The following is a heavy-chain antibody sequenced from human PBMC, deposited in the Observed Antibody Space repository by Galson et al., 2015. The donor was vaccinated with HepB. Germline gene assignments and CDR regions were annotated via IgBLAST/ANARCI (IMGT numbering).Heavy chain of an antibody. J-gene: IGHJ1*01. D-gene: IGHD3-22*01. CDR2: INAGNGNT. CDR3: ARDYYDSSGSTSGYFQH. V-gene: IGHV1-3*01. Sequence: SVKVSCKASGYTFTSYAMHWVRQAPGQRLEWMGWINAGNGNTKYSQKFQGRVTITRDTSASTAYMELSSLRSEDTAVYYCARDYYDSSGSTSGYFQHWGQGTLVTVSS. CDR1: GYTFTSYA.